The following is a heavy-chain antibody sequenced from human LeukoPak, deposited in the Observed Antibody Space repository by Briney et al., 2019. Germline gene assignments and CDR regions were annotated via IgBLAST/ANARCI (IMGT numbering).Heavy chain of an antibody. D-gene: IGHD5-12*01. V-gene: IGHV4-59*01. CDR2: IYYTGTT. J-gene: IGHJ4*02. CDR3: ARSRSRGYSGDFDY. CDR1: GGSISGYY. Sequence: PSETLSLTCIVSGGSISGYYWSWIRQPPGKGLEWIGYIYYTGTTNYNPSLKSRTTISADTSKNQFSLKLSSVTAADTAVYYCARSRSRGYSGDFDYWGQGTLVTVSS.